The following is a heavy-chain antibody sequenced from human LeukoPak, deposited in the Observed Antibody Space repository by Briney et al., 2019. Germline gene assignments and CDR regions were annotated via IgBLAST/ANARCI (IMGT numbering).Heavy chain of an antibody. V-gene: IGHV1-18*01. D-gene: IGHD3-10*01. J-gene: IGHJ4*02. CDR1: GYTFTSYG. CDR3: ARGGYYYGSGGYYNPLFDY. Sequence: EASVKVSCKASGYTFTSYGISWVRQAPGQGLEWMGWISAYNGNTNYAQKLQGRVTMTTDTSTSTAYMELRSLRSDDTAVYYCARGGYYYGSGGYYNPLFDYWGQGTLVTVSS. CDR2: ISAYNGNT.